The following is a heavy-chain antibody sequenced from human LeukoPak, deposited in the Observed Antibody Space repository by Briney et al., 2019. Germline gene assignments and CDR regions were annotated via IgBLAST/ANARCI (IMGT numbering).Heavy chain of an antibody. Sequence: ASVKVSCKASGYTFTGYYMHWVRQAPGQGLEWMGWINPNSGGTNYAQKFQGRVTMTRDTSISTAYMELSRLRSDDTAVYYCAVKRSCYAGFDYWGQGTLVTVSS. J-gene: IGHJ4*02. CDR3: AVKRSCYAGFDY. CDR2: INPNSGGT. D-gene: IGHD2-2*01. V-gene: IGHV1-2*02. CDR1: GYTFTGYY.